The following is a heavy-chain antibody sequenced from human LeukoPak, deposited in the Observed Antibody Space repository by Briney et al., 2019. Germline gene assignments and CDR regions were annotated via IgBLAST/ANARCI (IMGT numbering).Heavy chain of an antibody. J-gene: IGHJ4*02. CDR3: AVTIVDQDY. D-gene: IGHD1-26*01. V-gene: IGHV4-61*10. Sequence: SETLSLTCTVSGGSVRRGNYYWTWIRQPAGSGLEWIGRIYTSGSTNSNPSLKSRVTMSVDTSKNQFSLNLSSVTAADTAVYYCAVTIVDQDYWGQGTLVTVSS. CDR2: IYTSGST. CDR1: GGSVRRGNYY.